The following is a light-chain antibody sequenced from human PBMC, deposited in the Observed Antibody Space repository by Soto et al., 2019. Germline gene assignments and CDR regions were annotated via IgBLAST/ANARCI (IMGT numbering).Light chain of an antibody. J-gene: IGLJ2*01. CDR2: EVS. CDR3: SSYTSSVL. CDR1: SSDVGGYNY. Sequence: QSVLTQPASVSGSPGQSITISCTGTSSDVGGYNYVSWYQQHPGKAPKLMIYEVSNRPSGVSNRFSGSKSGNTASLTISGLQAEDEAVYYCSSYTSSVLFGGGTKLTVL. V-gene: IGLV2-14*01.